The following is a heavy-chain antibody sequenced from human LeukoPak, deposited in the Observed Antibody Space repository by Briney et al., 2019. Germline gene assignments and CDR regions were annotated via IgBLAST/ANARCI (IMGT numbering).Heavy chain of an antibody. J-gene: IGHJ4*02. Sequence: PGTSLRLSCAASGFTFSSFGMHWVRPAPGKGLEWVAVISSDGSNKDYGDSVKGRFTISRDNFKNTLYLQMNNLTPEDTAVYYCAKKHPGGIIESPDYWGQGTLVIVSS. CDR3: AKKHPGGIIESPDY. CDR2: ISSDGSNK. D-gene: IGHD3-16*02. CDR1: GFTFSSFG. V-gene: IGHV3-30*18.